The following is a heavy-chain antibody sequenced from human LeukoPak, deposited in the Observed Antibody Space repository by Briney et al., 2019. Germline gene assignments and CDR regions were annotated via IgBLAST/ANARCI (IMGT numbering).Heavy chain of an antibody. CDR2: IGNTET. D-gene: IGHD5-18*01. Sequence: GGSLRLSCATSGFPFETHAMSWVRQAPGKGLEWVATIGNTETFYADSVTGRFTISRDNSKNTVNLQMNRLRVEDTAIYYCAKDWIQFNRVFDCFDSWGQGTLVTVSS. J-gene: IGHJ4*02. CDR1: GFPFETHA. CDR3: AKDWIQFNRVFDCFDS. V-gene: IGHV3-23*01.